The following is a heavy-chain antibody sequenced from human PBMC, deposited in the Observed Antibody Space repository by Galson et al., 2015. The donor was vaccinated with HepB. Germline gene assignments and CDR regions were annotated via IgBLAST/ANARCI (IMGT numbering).Heavy chain of an antibody. V-gene: IGHV3-66*01. CDR1: GFTVSSNY. CDR2: IYGGAGT. CDR3: AGERGDWNQDY. D-gene: IGHD1-1*01. J-gene: IGHJ4*02. Sequence: SLRLSCAGSGFTVSSNYMNWVRQAPGTGLEWVSVIYGGAGTHYADPVRDRFPISRDHSKNTLSLEMNSLRAEDTALYYCAGERGDWNQDYWGQGTLVTVSS.